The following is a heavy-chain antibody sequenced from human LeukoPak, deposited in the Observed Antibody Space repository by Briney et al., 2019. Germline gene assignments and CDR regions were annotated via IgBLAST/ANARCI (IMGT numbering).Heavy chain of an antibody. CDR1: GYTFTGYY. Sequence: ASVKVSCKASGYTFTGYYVHWVRQAPGQGLEWMGWIDPNSGGTNYAQKFQGRVTMTRDTSISTAYMELSRLRSDDTAVYYCARGGYGVVPAAAPFDPWGQGTLVTVSS. CDR2: IDPNSGGT. CDR3: ARGGYGVVPAAAPFDP. V-gene: IGHV1-2*02. D-gene: IGHD2-2*01. J-gene: IGHJ5*02.